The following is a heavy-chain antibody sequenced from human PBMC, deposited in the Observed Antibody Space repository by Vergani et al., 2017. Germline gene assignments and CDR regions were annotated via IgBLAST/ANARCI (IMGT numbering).Heavy chain of an antibody. CDR3: AISPYDSSGYYGY. Sequence: EVQLVESGGGLVQPGGSLRLSCAASGFTVSSNYMSWVRQAPGKGLELVSVIYSGGSTYYADSVKGRFTISRDNAKNSLYLQMNSLRAEDTAVYYCAISPYDSSGYYGYWGQGTLVTVSS. V-gene: IGHV3-53*01. CDR1: GFTVSSNY. CDR2: IYSGGST. J-gene: IGHJ4*02. D-gene: IGHD3-22*01.